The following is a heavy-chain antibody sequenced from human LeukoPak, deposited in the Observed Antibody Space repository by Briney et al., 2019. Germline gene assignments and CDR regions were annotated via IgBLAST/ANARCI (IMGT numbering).Heavy chain of an antibody. Sequence: SVKVSFKSTGGTLSSYAISWVRPAPGQGLEWMGGIIPIFGTANNAQKFQGRVTITADESTSTAYMELSSLRSEDMAVYYCAIGKVPAAMADANYWGQGTLVTVSS. J-gene: IGHJ4*02. CDR2: IIPIFGTA. D-gene: IGHD2-2*01. CDR1: GGTLSSYA. CDR3: AIGKVPAAMADANY. V-gene: IGHV1-69*13.